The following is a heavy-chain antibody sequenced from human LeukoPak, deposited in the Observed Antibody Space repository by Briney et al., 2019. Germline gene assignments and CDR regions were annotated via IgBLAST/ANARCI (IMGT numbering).Heavy chain of an antibody. V-gene: IGHV3-7*01. CDR1: GFTYSNYW. D-gene: IGHD6-19*01. CDR2: IGQDGTEN. Sequence: GGSLRLSCAASGFTYSNYWMNWVRQAPGKGLAWVASIGQDGTENYHLDSVKGRFTISRDNAKNSLYLQMNSLRVEDTAVYYCARGGGWYFDYWGQGALITASS. J-gene: IGHJ4*02. CDR3: ARGGGWYFDY.